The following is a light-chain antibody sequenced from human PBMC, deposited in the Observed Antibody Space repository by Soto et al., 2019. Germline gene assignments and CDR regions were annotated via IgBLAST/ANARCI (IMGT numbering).Light chain of an antibody. CDR3: AAWGDSLNGYV. CDR2: NNN. J-gene: IGLJ1*01. CDR1: SSNIGTNA. V-gene: IGLV1-44*01. Sequence: LTQPPSATGTPGQRVTIPCSGGSSNIGTNAVNWYQQLPGTAPKLLIYNNNQRPSGVPDRFSGSKSGTSASLAISGLQSEDEADYYCAAWGDSLNGYVFGTVTKVTVL.